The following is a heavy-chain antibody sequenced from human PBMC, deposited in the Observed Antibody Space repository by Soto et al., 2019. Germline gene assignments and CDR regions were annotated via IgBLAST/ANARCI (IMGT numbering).Heavy chain of an antibody. CDR2: IYYSGST. Sequence: QLQLQESGPGLVKPSETLSLTCTVSGGSISSSSYYWGWIRQPPGKGLEWIGSIYYSGSTYYNPSLKSRVTISGDTSKNQFSLKLSSVTAADTAVYYCARYYYYYGMDVWGQGTTVTVSS. CDR1: GGSISSSSYY. J-gene: IGHJ6*02. V-gene: IGHV4-39*01. CDR3: ARYYYYYGMDV.